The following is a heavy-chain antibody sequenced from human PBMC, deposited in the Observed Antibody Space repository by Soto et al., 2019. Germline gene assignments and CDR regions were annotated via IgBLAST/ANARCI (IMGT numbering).Heavy chain of an antibody. V-gene: IGHV4-4*07. Sequence: SETLSLTGAVSGCSLNNYYWSWIRQPAGKGLEWIGRIYTTGNTNYKSSLRSRVTMSVDTSKNQFSLKLRFLTAADTAMYYCARGSLQFDPWGQGTLVTVPS. J-gene: IGHJ5*02. CDR1: GCSLNNYY. CDR3: ARGSLQFDP. CDR2: IYTTGNT.